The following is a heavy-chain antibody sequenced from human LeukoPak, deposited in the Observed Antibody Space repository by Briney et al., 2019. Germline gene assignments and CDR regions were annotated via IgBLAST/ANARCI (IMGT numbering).Heavy chain of an antibody. CDR1: GFTFSDAW. J-gene: IGHJ4*02. V-gene: IGHV3-15*01. D-gene: IGHD3-22*01. CDR2: IKSKTNGGTT. Sequence: PGGSLRLFCAASGFTFSDAWMSWVRQAPGKGLEWVGRIKSKTNGGTTDYAAPVKGRFTISRDDSGNTLYLQMNSLKTEDTGVYYCTTDPVHDSSGFYTSYYFDYWGQGTLVTVSS. CDR3: TTDPVHDSSGFYTSYYFDY.